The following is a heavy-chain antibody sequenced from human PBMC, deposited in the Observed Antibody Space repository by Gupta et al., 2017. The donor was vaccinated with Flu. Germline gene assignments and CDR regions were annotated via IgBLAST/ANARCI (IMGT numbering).Heavy chain of an antibody. Sequence: EVQLVESGGGLVQPGGSLRLSCAASGFTFSSYWMSWVRQAPGKGLEWVANIKQDGSEKYYVDSVKGRFTISRDNAKNSLYLQMNSLRAEDTAVYYCARGGYYDFWSGYYNDYWGQGTLVTVSS. V-gene: IGHV3-7*01. CDR3: ARGGYYDFWSGYYNDY. CDR1: GFTFSSYW. CDR2: IKQDGSEK. J-gene: IGHJ4*02. D-gene: IGHD3-3*01.